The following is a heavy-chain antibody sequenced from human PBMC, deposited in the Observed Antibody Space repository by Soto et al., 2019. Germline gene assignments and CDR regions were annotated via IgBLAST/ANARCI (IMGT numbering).Heavy chain of an antibody. CDR3: PRDQLVFINHVKYYYYGMDV. Sequence: QVQLVQSGAEVKKPGSSVKVSCKASGGTFSSYAISWVRQAPGQGLEWMGGIIPIFGTANYAQKFQRRVTITADESTSTAKIKLSSLRTEDTPVYYCPRDQLVFINHVKYYYYGMDVWGQGTTVTVSS. J-gene: IGHJ6*02. V-gene: IGHV1-69*01. CDR1: GGTFSSYA. CDR2: IIPIFGTA. D-gene: IGHD1-1*01.